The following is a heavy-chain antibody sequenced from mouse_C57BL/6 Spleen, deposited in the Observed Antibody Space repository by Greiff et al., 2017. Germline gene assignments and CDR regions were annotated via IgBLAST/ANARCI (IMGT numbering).Heavy chain of an antibody. Sequence: VQLQQSGPELVKPGASVKLSCKASGYTFTSYDINWVKQRPGQGLEWIGGIYPRDGSTKYNEKFKGKATLTVDTSSSTAYMEIHSLTSEDSAVYYCAKVYKVGGGGFAYWGQGTLVTVSA. D-gene: IGHD1-1*01. CDR3: AKVYKVGGGGFAY. V-gene: IGHV1-85*01. CDR2: IYPRDGST. J-gene: IGHJ3*01. CDR1: GYTFTSYD.